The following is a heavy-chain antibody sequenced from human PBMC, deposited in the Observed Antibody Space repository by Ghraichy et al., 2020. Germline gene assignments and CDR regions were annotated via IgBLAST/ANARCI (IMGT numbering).Heavy chain of an antibody. Sequence: LSLTCVGSGFIFSDYSMNWVRQSPGNGLEWVSYITSSSRTKSYADSVKGRFTISRDNAHNSLDLQMNSLRDEDTAVYYCARGSKVVRFFYYDGMDIWGQGTTVTVSS. V-gene: IGHV3-48*02. D-gene: IGHD4-23*01. CDR2: ITSSSRTK. CDR1: GFIFSDYS. J-gene: IGHJ6*02. CDR3: ARGSKVVRFFYYDGMDI.